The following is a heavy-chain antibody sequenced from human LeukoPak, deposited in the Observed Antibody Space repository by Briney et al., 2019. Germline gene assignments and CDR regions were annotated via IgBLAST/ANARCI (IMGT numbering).Heavy chain of an antibody. V-gene: IGHV4-59*01. J-gene: IGHJ6*03. D-gene: IGHD2-15*01. Sequence: SETLSLTCTVSGGSISSYYWSWIRQPPGKGLEWIGYIYYSGSTNYNPSLKRRVIISVDTSKNQFSLKLSSVTAADTAVYYGARDLGVVDATGFGNYYYMDVWGKGTTVTVSS. CDR2: IYYSGST. CDR3: ARDLGVVDATGFGNYYYMDV. CDR1: GGSISSYY.